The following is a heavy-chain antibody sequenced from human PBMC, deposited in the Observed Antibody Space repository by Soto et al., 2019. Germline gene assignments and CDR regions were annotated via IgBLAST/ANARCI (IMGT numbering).Heavy chain of an antibody. D-gene: IGHD1-26*01. CDR2: IYYSGST. J-gene: IGHJ6*02. V-gene: IGHV4-39*01. CDR1: GGCTSSRGHY. CDR3: ARQPANSATSFYGMDV. Sequence: SETLSLTCTVSGGCTSSRGHYWGWIRQPPGKGLEWIGNIYYSGSTYYNPSLKSRVTMSVDTSKSQISLKLSSVTAADTAVYYCARQPANSATSFYGMDVWGQGTTVTVSS.